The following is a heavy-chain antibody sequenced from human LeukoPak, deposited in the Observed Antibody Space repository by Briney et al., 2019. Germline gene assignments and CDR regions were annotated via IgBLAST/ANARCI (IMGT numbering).Heavy chain of an antibody. CDR3: ARDETALDS. CDR1: GFPSSSYA. CDR2: ISGSGDDT. D-gene: IGHD5-18*01. Sequence: GGSLRLSCVVSGFPSSSYAMSWVRQAPGKGLEWVSGISGSGDDTYYAASVKGRFTISRDNAKHSLYLQMNSLRVEDTAIYYCARDETALDSWGQGTQVTVSS. J-gene: IGHJ4*02. V-gene: IGHV3-23*01.